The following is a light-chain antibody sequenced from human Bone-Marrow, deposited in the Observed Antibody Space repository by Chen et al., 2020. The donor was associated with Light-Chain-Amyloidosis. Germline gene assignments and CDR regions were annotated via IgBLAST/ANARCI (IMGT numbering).Light chain of an antibody. CDR1: GSNIGGHS. Sequence: QSLLTQPPSASGTPGQAVNIACSGSGSNIGGHSVNWYQHLPGTAPQLVIFNNYKRPSGVPDRCSGSGSGTSASLAISGLQADDEGDYCCAAWDDSLRTYLFGGGPKLTVL. J-gene: IGLJ3*02. CDR2: NNY. V-gene: IGLV1-44*01. CDR3: AAWDDSLRTYL.